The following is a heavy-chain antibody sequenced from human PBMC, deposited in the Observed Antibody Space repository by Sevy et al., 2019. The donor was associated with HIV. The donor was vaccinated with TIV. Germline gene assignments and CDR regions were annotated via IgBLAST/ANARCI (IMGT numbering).Heavy chain of an antibody. CDR1: GFAFGRYY. CDR2: ISGTSAFI. CDR3: ARDLEHCSGGRCYQYLFDY. V-gene: IGHV3-21*06. J-gene: IGHJ4*02. Sequence: GGSLRLSCEASGFAFGRYYMNWVRQAPGQGLEWVSSISGTSAFINYADSVKGRFTISRDNPKNSLYLEMNSLGAEDTAVYYCARDLEHCSGGRCYQYLFDYWGQGSVVTVSS. D-gene: IGHD2-15*01.